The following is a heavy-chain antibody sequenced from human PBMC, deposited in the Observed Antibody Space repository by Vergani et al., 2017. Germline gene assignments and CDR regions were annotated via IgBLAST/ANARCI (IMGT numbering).Heavy chain of an antibody. J-gene: IGHJ3*02. CDR2: ISNSGNTI. D-gene: IGHD3-10*01. CDR1: GFSFSDHY. CDR3: ARGGLPDAFDI. Sequence: QVQLVESGGGLVKPGGSLRLSCAASGFSFSDHYMTWIRQAPGKGLEWVSYISNSGNTIEYADSVKGRFSISRDNAKSSLFLQMDSLRAEDTAAYFCARGGLPDAFDIWGQGTLVTVSS. V-gene: IGHV3-11*01.